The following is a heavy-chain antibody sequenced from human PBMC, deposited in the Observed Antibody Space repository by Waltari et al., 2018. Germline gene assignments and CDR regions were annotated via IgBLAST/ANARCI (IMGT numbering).Heavy chain of an antibody. CDR2: SSGIGDRT. CDR3: ANWREGSATYFDY. CDR1: GFTFRNYA. J-gene: IGHJ4*02. V-gene: IGHV3-23*04. Sequence: EVQLVESGGGLVKPGGSLRLSCTVSGFTFRNYAMTWARQAPGKGLEGVSSSSGIGDRTYYADSVRGRFTISRDNSKNTVYLQMNNLRAEDAAVYYCANWREGSATYFDYWGQGTLVTVSS.